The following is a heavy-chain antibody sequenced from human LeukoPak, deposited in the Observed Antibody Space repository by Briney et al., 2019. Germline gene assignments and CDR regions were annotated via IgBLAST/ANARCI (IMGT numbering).Heavy chain of an antibody. CDR3: AKGRYYDSGNAFDI. J-gene: IGHJ3*02. CDR1: GVTFSSYA. CDR2: IRGNGDST. V-gene: IGHV3-23*01. Sequence: SGGSLRLSCAASGVTFSSYAINWVRQAPGRGLEWVSAIRGNGDSTYNAASVKGRFTISRDNSKNTLYLQMNSLRAEDTAVYYCAKGRYYDSGNAFDIWGQGTMVTVSS. D-gene: IGHD3-9*01.